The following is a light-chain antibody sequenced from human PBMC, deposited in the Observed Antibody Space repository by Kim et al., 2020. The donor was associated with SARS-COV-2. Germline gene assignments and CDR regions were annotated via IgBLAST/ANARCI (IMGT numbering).Light chain of an antibody. J-gene: IGKJ1*01. CDR1: QSISSQ. CDR3: QQYDSPPWT. V-gene: IGKV1-5*03. CDR2: KAS. Sequence: ASGGDRATITCRASQSISSQLAWYQQKPGRAPKLLIYKASTLESWVPSRFSGSGSGTEFTLSINSLQPDDFATFYCQQYDSPPWTFGRGTKVDIK.